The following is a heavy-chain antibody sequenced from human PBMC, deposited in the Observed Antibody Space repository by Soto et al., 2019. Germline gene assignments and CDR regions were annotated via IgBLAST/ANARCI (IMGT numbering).Heavy chain of an antibody. V-gene: IGHV1-3*01. J-gene: IGHJ4*02. CDR2: INAGNGNT. CDR1: GYTFTSYG. CDR3: ATRDPGHY. Sequence: QIQLMQSGAEVKKPGASVKVSCKASGYTFTSYGIHWVRQAPGQRLEWTGWINAGNGNTKYSEKFQGRVTITRDTSASTAYLELSSLRSEDTAVYYCATRDPGHYWGQGTLVTVSS.